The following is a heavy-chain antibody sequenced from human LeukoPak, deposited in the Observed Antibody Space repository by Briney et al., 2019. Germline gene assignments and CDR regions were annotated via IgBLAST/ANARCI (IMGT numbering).Heavy chain of an antibody. CDR1: GFTFSNYW. J-gene: IGHJ6*03. V-gene: IGHV3-74*01. D-gene: IGHD3-3*01. CDR3: ARDYYDFWSGYKSYYMDV. CDR2: INSDGINT. Sequence: GGSLRLSCAASGFTFSNYWMHWVRQAPGKGLVWVSRINSDGINTSYADSVKGRFTISRDNAKNTLNLQMNSLRAEDTAVYYCARDYYDFWSGYKSYYMDVWGKGTTVTVSS.